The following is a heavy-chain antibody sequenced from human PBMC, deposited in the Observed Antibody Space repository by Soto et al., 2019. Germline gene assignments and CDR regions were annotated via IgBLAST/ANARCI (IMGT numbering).Heavy chain of an antibody. CDR1: GGSITTVGYS. D-gene: IGHD6-6*01. CDR2: IFHSGIS. CDR3: ARRISARTYYFDY. J-gene: IGHJ4*02. V-gene: IGHV4-30-2*01. Sequence: PSETLSLTCAVSGGSITTVGYSWSWIRQPPGKGLEWIGYIFHSGISYSNPSLKGRVTMSVDGSKTRFALRLSSVTAADTAVYYCARRISARTYYFDYWGQGTLVTVSS.